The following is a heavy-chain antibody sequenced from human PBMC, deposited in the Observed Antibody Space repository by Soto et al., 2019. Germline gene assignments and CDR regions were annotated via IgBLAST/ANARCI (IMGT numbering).Heavy chain of an antibody. J-gene: IGHJ5*02. CDR2: INHSGST. V-gene: IGHV4-34*01. CDR3: ARVQPLNWFDP. CDR1: GGSFSGYY. D-gene: IGHD5-18*01. Sequence: PSETLSLTCAVYGGSFSGYYWSWIRQPPGKGLEWIGEINHSGSTNYNPSLKSRVTISVDTSKNQFSLKLSSVTAADTAVYYCARVQPLNWFDPWGRGTLVTVSS.